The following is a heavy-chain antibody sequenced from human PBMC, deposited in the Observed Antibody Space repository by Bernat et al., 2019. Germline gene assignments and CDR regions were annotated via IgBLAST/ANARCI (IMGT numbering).Heavy chain of an antibody. CDR3: ARGGGPAAIWLSTIFDY. V-gene: IGHV4-30-2*01. CDR2: IYHSGST. Sequence: QLQLQESGSGLVKPSQTLSLTCAVSGGSISRGGYSWSWIRQPPGKGLEWIGYIYHSGSTYYNPSLKSRVTISVDRSKNQFSLKLSSVTAADTAVYYCARGGGPAAIWLSTIFDYWGQGTLVTVSS. CDR1: GGSISRGGYS. J-gene: IGHJ4*02. D-gene: IGHD2-2*02.